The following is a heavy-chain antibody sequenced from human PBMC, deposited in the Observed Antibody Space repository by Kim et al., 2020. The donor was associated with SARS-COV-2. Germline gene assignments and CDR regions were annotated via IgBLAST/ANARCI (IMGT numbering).Heavy chain of an antibody. Sequence: ASVKVSCKASGYTFTSNHMHWMRQAPGQGLEWMGMITPNGGSTNYAQKFQGSVTMTRDTSTSTVYMELSSLRSEDTAVYYCARDREGDWTFDYWGQGTLVTVSS. CDR2: ITPNGGST. CDR1: GYTFTSNH. CDR3: ARDREGDWTFDY. J-gene: IGHJ4*02. D-gene: IGHD2-21*02. V-gene: IGHV1-46*01.